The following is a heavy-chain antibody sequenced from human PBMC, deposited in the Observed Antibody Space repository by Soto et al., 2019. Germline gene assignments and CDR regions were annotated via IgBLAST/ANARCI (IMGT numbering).Heavy chain of an antibody. CDR3: ARASGSSWYNWFDP. CDR2: IIPMFGTT. Sequence: QVQLVQSGAEVKNPGYSVKVSCKASGGNFSRNGISWVRQAPGQGLEYMGGIIPMFGTTNYPHKFRCRVTFTADESTSTAYMELSSLRSEDTAVYYCARASGSSWYNWFDPWGQGTLVTVST. V-gene: IGHV1-69*01. D-gene: IGHD6-13*01. CDR1: GGNFSRNG. J-gene: IGHJ5*02.